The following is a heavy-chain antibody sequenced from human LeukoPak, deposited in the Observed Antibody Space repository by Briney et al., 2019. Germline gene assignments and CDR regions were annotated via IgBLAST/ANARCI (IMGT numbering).Heavy chain of an antibody. CDR1: GYTFSGYY. CDR3: AREENCSGVSCYYY. CDR2: INPNSGGT. V-gene: IGHV1-2*06. Sequence: VASVKVSCKASGYTFSGYYMHWVRQAPGQGLEWMGRINPNSGGTNYAQKFQGRVTMTRDTSISTAYMELSRLTSDDAAVYYCAREENCSGVSCYYYWGQGTLVTVSS. D-gene: IGHD2-15*01. J-gene: IGHJ4*02.